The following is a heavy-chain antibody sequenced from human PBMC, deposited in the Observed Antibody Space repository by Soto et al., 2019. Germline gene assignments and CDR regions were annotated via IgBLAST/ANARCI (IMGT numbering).Heavy chain of an antibody. V-gene: IGHV3-72*01. D-gene: IGHD2-8*01. CDR1: GFIFSDHH. J-gene: IGHJ4*02. CDR3: ARLMGTSFDL. Sequence: GGSLRLSCAASGFIFSDHHMDGVRQAPGKGLEWVGRARNKAHSYTTAYAASVKGRFAISRDDSKNSLSLQMNSLKTEDTAVYFCARLMGTSFDLWGQGTLVTVSS. CDR2: ARNKAHSYTT.